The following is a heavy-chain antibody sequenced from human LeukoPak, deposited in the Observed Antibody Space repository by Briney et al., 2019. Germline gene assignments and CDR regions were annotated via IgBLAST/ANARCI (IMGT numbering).Heavy chain of an antibody. Sequence: ASVKVSCKASRYTFTNYAMNWVRQAPGQGLEWMGWINTNTGNPTYAQGFTGRFVFSLDTSVSTAYLQISSLKAEDTAVYYCAREGKWGTMVRGVTSYYYYYDMDVWGQGTTVTVSS. CDR1: RYTFTNYA. V-gene: IGHV7-4-1*02. CDR3: AREGKWGTMVRGVTSYYYYYDMDV. J-gene: IGHJ6*02. D-gene: IGHD3-10*01. CDR2: INTNTGNP.